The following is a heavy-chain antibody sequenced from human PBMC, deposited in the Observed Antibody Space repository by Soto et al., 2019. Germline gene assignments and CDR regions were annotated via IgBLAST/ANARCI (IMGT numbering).Heavy chain of an antibody. CDR3: ARIRGYWYGLDV. J-gene: IGHJ6*02. CDR2: ITGTGGNT. Sequence: EVQLLESGGGLVQPGGSLRLSCAVSGFPLSTYGMTWVRQAPGKGLEWVSAITGTGGNTYYVDSVKGRFTSSRDNSKNMLYLQVNSLRVEDTAVYYCARIRGYWYGLDVWGQGTTVTVSS. CDR1: GFPLSTYG. V-gene: IGHV3-23*01.